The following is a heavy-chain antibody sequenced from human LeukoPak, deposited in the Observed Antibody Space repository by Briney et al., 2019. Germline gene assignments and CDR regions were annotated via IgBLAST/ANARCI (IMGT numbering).Heavy chain of an antibody. V-gene: IGHV4-34*01. Sequence: PSETLSLTCAVYGGSFSGYYWSWIRQPPGKGLEWIGEINRSGSTNYNPSLKSRVTISVDTSKNQFSLKLSSVTAADTAVYYCARGGYCSSTSCYPFDYRGQGTLVTVSS. D-gene: IGHD2-2*01. CDR2: INRSGST. CDR3: ARGGYCSSTSCYPFDY. J-gene: IGHJ4*02. CDR1: GGSFSGYY.